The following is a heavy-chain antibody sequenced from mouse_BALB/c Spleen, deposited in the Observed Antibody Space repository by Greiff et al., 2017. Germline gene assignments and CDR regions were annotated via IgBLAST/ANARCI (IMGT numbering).Heavy chain of an antibody. CDR1: GFSLSTSGMG. Sequence: QVTLKESGPGILQPSQTLSLTCSFSGFSLSTSGMGVSWIRQPSGKGLEWLAHIYWDDDKRYNPSLKSRLTISKDTSSNQVFLKITSVDTADTATYYCARSGPYRYEDYWGQGTTLTVSS. CDR2: IYWDDDK. V-gene: IGHV8-12*01. J-gene: IGHJ2*01. D-gene: IGHD2-14*01. CDR3: ARSGPYRYEDY.